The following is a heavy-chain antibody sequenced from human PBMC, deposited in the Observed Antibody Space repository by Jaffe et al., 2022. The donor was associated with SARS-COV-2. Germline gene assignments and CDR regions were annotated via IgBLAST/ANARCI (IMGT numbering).Heavy chain of an antibody. CDR3: AKDYFGSGTYPGY. V-gene: IGHV1-2*02. CDR1: GYTFTAFF. D-gene: IGHD3-10*01. Sequence: QVQLVQSGAEVKKPGASVKVSCKAFGYTFTAFFIHWVRQAPGQGLEWMGWIDPDNGGTTFARRFQGRLTMTRDTSTTTVYMELSRLTSDDTAVYYCAKDYFGSGTYPGYWGQGTQVTVSS. J-gene: IGHJ4*02. CDR2: IDPDNGGT.